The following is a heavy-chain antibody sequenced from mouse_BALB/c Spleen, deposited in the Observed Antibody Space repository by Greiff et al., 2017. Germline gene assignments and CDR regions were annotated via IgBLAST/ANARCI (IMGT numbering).Heavy chain of an antibody. Sequence: VKLVESGPGLVAPSQSLSITCTVSGFSLTSYGVHWVRQPPGKGLEWLGVIWAGGSTNYNSALMSRLSISKDNSKSQVFLKMNSLQTDDTAMYYCARRYYGSSYGFAYWGQGTLVTVSA. J-gene: IGHJ3*01. CDR2: IWAGGST. V-gene: IGHV2-9*02. CDR3: ARRYYGSSYGFAY. CDR1: GFSLTSYG. D-gene: IGHD1-1*01.